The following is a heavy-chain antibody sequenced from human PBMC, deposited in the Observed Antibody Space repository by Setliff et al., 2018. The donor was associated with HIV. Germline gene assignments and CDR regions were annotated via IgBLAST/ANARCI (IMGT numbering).Heavy chain of an antibody. J-gene: IGHJ4*02. CDR3: ASHLKLAATGTFDY. CDR2: ILGTP. D-gene: IGHD6-13*01. Sequence: SVKVSCKASGGSISISVISWVRQAPGQGLEWMGGILGTPKFAQKFQGRVAITADESTSTAYMELSNLRSEDTAVYYCASHLKLAATGTFDYWGQGTLVTVSS. CDR1: GGSISISV. V-gene: IGHV1-69*13.